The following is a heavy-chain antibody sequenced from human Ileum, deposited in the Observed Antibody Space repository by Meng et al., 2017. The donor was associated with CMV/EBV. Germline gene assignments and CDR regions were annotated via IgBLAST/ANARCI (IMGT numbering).Heavy chain of an antibody. D-gene: IGHD6-19*01. CDR2: ISYDGKNE. V-gene: IGHV3-30*04. CDR3: AREEHGGWAAPYF. CDR1: GFTFSNFA. J-gene: IGHJ4*02. Sequence: GGSLRLSCAASGFTFSNFAMYWVRQPPGKGLEWVTVISYDGKNEYNADSVEGRFTISRDNFKNTLYLQMNNLRVEDTAVYYCAREEHGGWAAPYFCGRGTLVTVSS.